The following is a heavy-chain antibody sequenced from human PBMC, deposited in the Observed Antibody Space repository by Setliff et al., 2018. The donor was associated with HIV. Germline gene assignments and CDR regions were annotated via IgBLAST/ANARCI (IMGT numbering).Heavy chain of an antibody. V-gene: IGHV1-18*01. CDR1: GGSFNTYG. Sequence: ASVKVSCKASGGSFNTYGIHWVRQAPGQGLEWMGWINAGNGNTKYAQRFLDRVTMTIDTATSRAYMELRRLRFDDTAVYYCARDVEHMMDVWGQGTTVTVSS. CDR3: ARDVEHMMDV. CDR2: INAGNGNT. J-gene: IGHJ6*02.